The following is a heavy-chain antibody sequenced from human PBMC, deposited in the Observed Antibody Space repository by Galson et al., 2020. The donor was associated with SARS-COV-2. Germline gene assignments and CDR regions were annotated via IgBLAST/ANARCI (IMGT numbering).Heavy chain of an antibody. CDR2: IDYDDDK. CDR1: GFSLGTGGMC. CDR3: ARHDFRVPLDY. Sequence: VSGPTLVKPTQTLTLTCTVSGFSLGTGGMCVSWIRQPPGKALEWLARIDYDDDKYYSISLKTRLTISMDTSKNQVVLTMTNMDPVDTATYYCARHDFRVPLDYWGQGTLVTVSS. D-gene: IGHD2-21*02. J-gene: IGHJ4*02. V-gene: IGHV2-70*12.